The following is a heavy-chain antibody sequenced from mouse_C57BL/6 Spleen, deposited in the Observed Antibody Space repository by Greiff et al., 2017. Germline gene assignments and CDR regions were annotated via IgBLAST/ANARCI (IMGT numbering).Heavy chain of an antibody. D-gene: IGHD2-1*01. CDR1: GYTFTDYN. V-gene: IGHV1-18*01. Sequence: VQLQQSGPELVKPGASVKIPCKASGYTFTDYNMDWVKQSHGKSLEWIGDINPNNGGTIYNQKFKGKATLTVDKSSSTAYMELRSLTSEDTAVYYCARPFYYGNYGYFDYWGQGTTLTVSS. CDR3: ARPFYYGNYGYFDY. CDR2: INPNNGGT. J-gene: IGHJ2*01.